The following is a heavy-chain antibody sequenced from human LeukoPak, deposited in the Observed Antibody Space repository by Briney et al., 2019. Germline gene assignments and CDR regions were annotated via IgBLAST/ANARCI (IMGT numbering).Heavy chain of an antibody. D-gene: IGHD4-17*01. CDR2: VYPGDSDT. Sequence: GASLKISCKGSGYPFSSSWIGWVRQMPGKGLEWMGIVYPGDSDTRYSPSFEGQVIISADKSIHTAYLQWSSLKATDTGKYVCARQYGQPFDYWGQGTLVTVSS. CDR1: GYPFSSSW. V-gene: IGHV5-51*01. J-gene: IGHJ4*02. CDR3: ARQYGQPFDY.